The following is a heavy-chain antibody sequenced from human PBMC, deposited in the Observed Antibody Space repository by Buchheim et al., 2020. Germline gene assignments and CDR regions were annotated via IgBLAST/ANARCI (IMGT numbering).Heavy chain of an antibody. Sequence: VQLVESGGGLVKPGGSLRLSCAASGFTFSDYYMSWIRQAPGKGLEWVGFIRSKAYGGTTEYAASVKGRFTISRDDSKSIAYLQMNSLKTEDTAVYYCTRDDPDYDFWSGYSITKDYYGMDVWGQGTT. CDR3: TRDDPDYDFWSGYSITKDYYGMDV. CDR1: GFTFSDYY. V-gene: IGHV3-49*05. CDR2: IRSKAYGGTT. J-gene: IGHJ6*02. D-gene: IGHD3-3*01.